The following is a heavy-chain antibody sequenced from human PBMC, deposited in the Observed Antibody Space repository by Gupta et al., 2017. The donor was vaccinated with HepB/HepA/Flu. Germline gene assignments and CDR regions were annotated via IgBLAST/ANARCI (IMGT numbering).Heavy chain of an antibody. J-gene: IGHJ4*02. CDR1: GFSFSHNW. Sequence: DEQLVESGGGLVQPGGSLRLSCVASGFSFSHNWGTWVRQTPGKGLEWVANIKPDGSEKKYGDSVRGRFTISRDNARNSLYLQMSNLRVEDTAIYYCARDFSATLWGQGTLVTVSS. V-gene: IGHV3-7*01. D-gene: IGHD5-24*01. CDR3: ARDFSATL. CDR2: IKPDGSEK.